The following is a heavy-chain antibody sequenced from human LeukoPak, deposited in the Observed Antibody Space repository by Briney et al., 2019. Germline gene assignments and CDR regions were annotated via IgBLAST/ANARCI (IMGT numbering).Heavy chain of an antibody. CDR2: IHTNIDGGRI. CDR3: TTDARAPTIFGVVNDY. V-gene: IGHV3-15*01. J-gene: IGHJ4*02. Sequence: GGSLRLSCVASGLTFSNFWMSWVRQAPGKGLEWVGRIHTNIDGGRIDYAPPVKGRFTISRDDSKNTLYPQMNSLKTEDTAVYYCTTDARAPTIFGVVNDYWGQGTLVTVSS. CDR1: GLTFSNFW. D-gene: IGHD3-3*01.